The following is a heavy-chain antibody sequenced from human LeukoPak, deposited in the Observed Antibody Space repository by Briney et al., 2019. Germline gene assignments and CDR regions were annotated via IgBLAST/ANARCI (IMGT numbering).Heavy chain of an antibody. CDR1: GYTFTGYY. J-gene: IGHJ2*01. V-gene: IGHV1-2*02. Sequence: ASVKVSCKASGYTFTGYYMHWVRQAPGQGLEWMGWINHNSGGTNYAQRFQGRVTMTRDTSISTAYMELSRLRSDDTAVYFCARVTGYYYDSSGYPNDWYFDLWGRGTLATVSS. D-gene: IGHD3-22*01. CDR2: INHNSGGT. CDR3: ARVTGYYYDSSGYPNDWYFDL.